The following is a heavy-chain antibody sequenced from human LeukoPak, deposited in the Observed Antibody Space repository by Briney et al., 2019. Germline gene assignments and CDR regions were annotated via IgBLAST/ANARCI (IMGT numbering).Heavy chain of an antibody. CDR2: IYSGGNT. CDR1: GFTVSSNY. Sequence: GGSLRLSCAASGFTVSSNYMSWVRQAPGKGLEWVSVIYSGGNTYYADSVKGRFTISRDNSKNTLYLQMNSLRAEDTAVYYCARGRGYDSGTYNYAFSDYWGQGTLVTVSS. V-gene: IGHV3-53*01. CDR3: ARGRGYDSGTYNYAFSDY. D-gene: IGHD3-22*01. J-gene: IGHJ4*02.